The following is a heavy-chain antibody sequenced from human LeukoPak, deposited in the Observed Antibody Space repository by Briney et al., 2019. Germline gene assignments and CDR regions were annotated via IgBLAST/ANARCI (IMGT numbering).Heavy chain of an antibody. J-gene: IGHJ5*02. D-gene: IGHD3-10*01. CDR2: IRYDGNDK. V-gene: IGHV3-30*02. CDR1: GFTFSSYA. Sequence: GGSLRLSCAASGFTFSSYAMSWVRQAPGKGLEWVAFIRYDGNDKFYAESVKGRFTISRDTSRNTLYLQMNRLRLEDTAVYYCAKDLMRDRWFGESWGQGTLVTVSS. CDR3: AKDLMRDRWFGES.